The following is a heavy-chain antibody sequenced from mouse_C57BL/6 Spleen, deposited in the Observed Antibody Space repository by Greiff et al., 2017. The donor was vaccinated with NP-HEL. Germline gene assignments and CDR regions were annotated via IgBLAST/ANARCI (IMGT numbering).Heavy chain of an antibody. J-gene: IGHJ3*01. V-gene: IGHV1-69*01. CDR3: ARPYYGSSPAWFAY. CDR1: GYTFTSYW. D-gene: IGHD1-1*01. Sequence: QVQLKQSGAELVMPGASVKLSCKASGYTFTSYWMHWVKQRPGQGLEWIGEIDPSDSYTNYNQKFKGKSTLTVDKSSSTAYMQLSSLTSEDSAVYYCARPYYGSSPAWFAYWGQGTLVTVSA. CDR2: IDPSDSYT.